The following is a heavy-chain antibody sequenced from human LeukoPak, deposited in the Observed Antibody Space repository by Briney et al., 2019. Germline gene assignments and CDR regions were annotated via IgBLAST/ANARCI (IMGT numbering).Heavy chain of an antibody. D-gene: IGHD2-21*01. J-gene: IGHJ6*02. CDR3: ARITFVVEGYGMDV. V-gene: IGHV4-38-2*01. CDR2: IYYSGST. CDR1: GFTFSSYA. Sequence: PGGSLRLSCAASGFTFSSYAMHWVRQAPGKGLEWIGSIYYSGSTYYNPSLKSRVTISVDTSKNQFSLSLSSVTAADTAVYYCARITFVVEGYGMDVWGQGTTVTVSS.